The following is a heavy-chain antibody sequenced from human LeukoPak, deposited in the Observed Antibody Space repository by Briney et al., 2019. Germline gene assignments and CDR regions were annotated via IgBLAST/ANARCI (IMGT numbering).Heavy chain of an antibody. V-gene: IGHV3-23*01. CDR3: AKIDDPIAALYYFDY. D-gene: IGHD6-13*01. CDR2: ISGSGGST. Sequence: GRSLRLSCAASGFTFSSYAMSWVRQAPGKGLEWVSAISGSGGSTYYADSVKGRFTISRDNSKNTLYLQMNSLRAEDTAVYYCAKIDDPIAALYYFDYWGQGTLVTVSS. CDR1: GFTFSSYA. J-gene: IGHJ4*02.